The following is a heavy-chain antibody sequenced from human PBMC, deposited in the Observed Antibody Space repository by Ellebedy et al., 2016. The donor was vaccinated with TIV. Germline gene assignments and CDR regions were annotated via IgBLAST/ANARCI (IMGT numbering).Heavy chain of an antibody. CDR1: GFTFGSFG. J-gene: IGHJ4*02. V-gene: IGHV3-21*01. Sequence: GGSLRLSCAASGFTFGSFGMNWVRQAPGKGLEWVSSISNSGSSRYYRDPVKGRFTISRDNAKNTLYLEMNSLRAEDTAVYYCAYSAAGTFRFGWYFEYWGQGTLVTVSS. D-gene: IGHD6-13*01. CDR2: ISNSGSSR. CDR3: AYSAAGTFRFGWYFEY.